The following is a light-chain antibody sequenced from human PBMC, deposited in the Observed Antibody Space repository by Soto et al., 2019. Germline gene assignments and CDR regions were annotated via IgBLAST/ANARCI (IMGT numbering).Light chain of an antibody. CDR3: QQSYTTPPT. CDR2: GES. J-gene: IGKJ4*01. Sequence: DIQMTQSPSSLSASVGDRVTITCPASQSITTYLNWYQQKSGKAPRLLIYGESSLQSGVPSRFSGSGFGTDFTLTISSLQPEDFATYYCQQSYTTPPTFGGGTKVEIK. CDR1: QSITTY. V-gene: IGKV1-39*01.